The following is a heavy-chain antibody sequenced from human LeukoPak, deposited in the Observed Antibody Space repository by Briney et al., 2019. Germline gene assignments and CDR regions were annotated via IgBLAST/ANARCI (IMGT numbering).Heavy chain of an antibody. CDR1: GFTFSSYI. J-gene: IGHJ4*02. CDR2: ISGGGGSI. Sequence: GGSLRLSCAASGFTFSSYIMNWVRQAPGKGLEWVSYISGGGGSIHYADSVKGRFTISRDNAKNSLYLQMNSLTDEDSAVYYCARDPGHELIPFGIDYWGQGTLVTVSS. V-gene: IGHV3-48*02. D-gene: IGHD3-16*01. CDR3: ARDPGHELIPFGIDY.